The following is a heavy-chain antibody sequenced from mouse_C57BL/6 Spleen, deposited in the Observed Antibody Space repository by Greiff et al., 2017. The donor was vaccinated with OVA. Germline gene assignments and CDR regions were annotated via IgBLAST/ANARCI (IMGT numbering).Heavy chain of an antibody. Sequence: QVQLQQPGAELVMPGASVKLSCKASGYTFTSYWMHWVKQRPGQGLEWIGEIDPSDSYTNYNQKFKGKSTLTVDKSSSTDYMQLSSLTSEDSAVYYCARPSSGYGFAYWGQGTLVTVSA. V-gene: IGHV1-69*01. CDR3: ARPSSGYGFAY. J-gene: IGHJ3*01. CDR1: GYTFTSYW. CDR2: IDPSDSYT. D-gene: IGHD3-2*02.